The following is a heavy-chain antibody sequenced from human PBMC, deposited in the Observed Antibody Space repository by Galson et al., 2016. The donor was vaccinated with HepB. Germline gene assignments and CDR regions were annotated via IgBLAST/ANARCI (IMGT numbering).Heavy chain of an antibody. D-gene: IGHD3-16*02. Sequence: ETLSLTCAVSGYSISSGYYWGWIRQPPGKGLEWIGSIYHSGSTYYNPSLKSRVTISVDTSKNQFSLKLSSVTAADTAVYYWARVSNDYVWGSYRPYFDYWGQGTLVTVSS. CDR1: GYSISSGYY. CDR3: ARVSNDYVWGSYRPYFDY. V-gene: IGHV4-38-2*01. CDR2: IYHSGST. J-gene: IGHJ4*02.